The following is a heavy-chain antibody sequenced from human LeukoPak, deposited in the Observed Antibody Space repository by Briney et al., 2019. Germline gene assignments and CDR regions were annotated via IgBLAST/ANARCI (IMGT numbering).Heavy chain of an antibody. D-gene: IGHD4-11*01. J-gene: IGHJ6*02. CDR2: INSDGSST. Sequence: GGSLRHSCAASGFTFSSYWMHWVRQAPGKGLVWVSRINSDGSSTRYADSVKGRFTISRDNAENTLYLQMTSLRAEDTAVYYCARAISYTNYGMDVWRQGTTVTVSS. CDR1: GFTFSSYW. CDR3: ARAISYTNYGMDV. V-gene: IGHV3-74*01.